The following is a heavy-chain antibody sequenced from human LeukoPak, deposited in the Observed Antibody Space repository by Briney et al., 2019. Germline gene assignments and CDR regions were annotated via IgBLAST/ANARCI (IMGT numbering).Heavy chain of an antibody. J-gene: IGHJ4*02. CDR1: GGSISSGSYY. CDR3: ARGTYGPKAHFDY. CDR2: IYTSGST. D-gene: IGHD4/OR15-4a*01. Sequence: SETLSLTCTVSGGSISSGSYYWSWIRQPAGKGLEWIGRIYTSGSTNYNPSLKSRVTISVDTSKNQFSLKLSSVTAADTAVYYCARGTYGPKAHFDYWGRGTLVTVSS. V-gene: IGHV4-61*02.